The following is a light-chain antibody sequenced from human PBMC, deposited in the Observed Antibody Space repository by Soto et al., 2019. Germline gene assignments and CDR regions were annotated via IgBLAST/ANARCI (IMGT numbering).Light chain of an antibody. V-gene: IGLV1-44*01. CDR2: STN. CDR1: YSNIGSNT. J-gene: IGLJ2*01. Sequence: QSVLTQPPSASGTPGQRLTISCSGRYSNIGSNTVNWYQQLPGTAPKLLIYSTNQRPSGVPERCSGSKSGTSASLAISGLQSEDAADYYCAAWDDSLNGHVVFGGGSRLTVL. CDR3: AAWDDSLNGHVV.